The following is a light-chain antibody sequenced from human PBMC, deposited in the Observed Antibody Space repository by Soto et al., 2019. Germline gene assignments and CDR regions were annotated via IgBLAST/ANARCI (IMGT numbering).Light chain of an antibody. J-gene: IGLJ2*01. V-gene: IGLV2-14*01. CDR1: SSDVGGYNY. CDR3: SSYTSSSTRV. CDR2: EVS. Sequence: LTQPASVSGSPGQSITISCTGTSSDVGGYNYVSWYQQHPGKAPKLIIYEVSNRPSGVSNRFSGSKSGNTASLTISGLQAEDEADYYCSSYTSSSTRVFGGGTKVTVL.